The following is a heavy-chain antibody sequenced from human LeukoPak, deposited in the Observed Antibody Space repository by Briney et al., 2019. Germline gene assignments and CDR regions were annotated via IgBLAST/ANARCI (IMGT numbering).Heavy chain of an antibody. V-gene: IGHV1-46*01. D-gene: IGHD5-18*01. Sequence: GASVKVSCKASGYTFTSYYMHWERQAPGQGLEWMGIINPSGGSTSYAQKFQGRVTMTRDTSTSTVYMELSSLRSEDTAVYYCAREWIQLWTYYYYGMDVWGQGTTVTVSS. CDR1: GYTFTSYY. J-gene: IGHJ6*02. CDR3: AREWIQLWTYYYYGMDV. CDR2: INPSGGST.